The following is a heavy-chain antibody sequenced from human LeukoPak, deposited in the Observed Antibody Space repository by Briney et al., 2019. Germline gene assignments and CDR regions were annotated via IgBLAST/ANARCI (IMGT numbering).Heavy chain of an antibody. Sequence: GGSLRLSCATSGFRSNDYGMHWIRQAPGKGLEWVAVIWYGGSNKYYADSVKGRFTISRDNSKNTLYLQMNSLRAEDTAVYYCAKEDYSSSFDYWGQGTLVTVSS. V-gene: IGHV3-30*02. CDR1: GFRSNDYG. CDR2: IWYGGSNK. J-gene: IGHJ4*02. CDR3: AKEDYSSSFDY. D-gene: IGHD4-11*01.